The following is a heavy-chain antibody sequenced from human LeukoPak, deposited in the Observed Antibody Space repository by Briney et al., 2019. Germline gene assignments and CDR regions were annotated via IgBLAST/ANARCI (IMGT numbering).Heavy chain of an antibody. J-gene: IGHJ6*02. CDR1: GGTFSSYA. D-gene: IGHD3-3*01. CDR3: ARGSHDYDFWSGYYEVVGYYYGMDV. V-gene: IGHV1-69*13. Sequence: SVKVSCKASGGTFSSYAISWVRLAPGQGLEWMGGIVPIFGTANYAQKFQGRVTITADESTSTAYMELSSLRSEDTAVYYCARGSHDYDFWSGYYEVVGYYYGMDVWGQGTTVTVSS. CDR2: IVPIFGTA.